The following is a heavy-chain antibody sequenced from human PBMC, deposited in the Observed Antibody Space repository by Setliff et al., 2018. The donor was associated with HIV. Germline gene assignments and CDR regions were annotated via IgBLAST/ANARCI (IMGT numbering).Heavy chain of an antibody. CDR3: ARTIQPSSSPFDI. J-gene: IGHJ4*02. Sequence: SETLSLTCTVSGDSISSGGYYWSSIRQSPGKGLEWIGYIYYSGSSYYNPSLQSRITMSVETSMNQFSLRLTSVTAADTAIYYGARTIQPSSSPFDIWGQGMLVTVSS. D-gene: IGHD6-19*01. V-gene: IGHV4-31*03. CDR1: GDSISSGGYY. CDR2: IYYSGSS.